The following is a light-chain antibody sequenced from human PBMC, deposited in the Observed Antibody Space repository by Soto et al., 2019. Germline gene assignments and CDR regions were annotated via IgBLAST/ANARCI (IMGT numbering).Light chain of an antibody. CDR2: GAS. V-gene: IGKV3-20*01. CDR1: QSISSSY. CDR3: QQYGSSPRT. Sequence: EIVLTHSPSTLSLSPWEIATLSCWASQSISSSYLAWYQQKPGQAPRLLIYGASSRATGIPDRFSGSGSGTDFTLTISRLEPEDFAVYYCQQYGSSPRTFGQGTKVDIK. J-gene: IGKJ1*01.